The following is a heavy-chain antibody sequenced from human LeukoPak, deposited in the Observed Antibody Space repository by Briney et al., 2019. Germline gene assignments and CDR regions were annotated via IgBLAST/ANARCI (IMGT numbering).Heavy chain of an antibody. Sequence: GSVKVSCKASGYTFTSYGISWVRQAPGQGLEWMGWISAYNGNTNYAQKLQGRVTMTTDTSTSTAYMELSSLRSEDTAVYYCARAGGYCGRISCPYYFDYWGQGSLVAVSS. D-gene: IGHD2-15*01. J-gene: IGHJ4*02. CDR2: ISAYNGNT. CDR3: ARAGGYCGRISCPYYFDY. V-gene: IGHV1-18*01. CDR1: GYTFTSYG.